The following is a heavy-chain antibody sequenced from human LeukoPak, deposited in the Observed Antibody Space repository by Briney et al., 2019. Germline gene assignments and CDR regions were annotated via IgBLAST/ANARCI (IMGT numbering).Heavy chain of an antibody. J-gene: IGHJ4*02. V-gene: IGHV4-34*01. D-gene: IGHD6-19*01. Sequence: PSETLSLTCAVYGGSFSGYYWSWIRQPPGKGLEWIGEINHSGSTNYNPSLKSRVTISVDTSKNQFSLRLSSVTAADTAVYYCARVSSGWWSDYWGQGTLVTVSS. CDR2: INHSGST. CDR1: GGSFSGYY. CDR3: ARVSSGWWSDY.